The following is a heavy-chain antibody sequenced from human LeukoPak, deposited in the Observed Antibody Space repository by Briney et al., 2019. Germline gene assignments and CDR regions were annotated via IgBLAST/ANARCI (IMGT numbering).Heavy chain of an antibody. CDR2: ISSSSSTI. D-gene: IGHD6-6*01. J-gene: IGHJ4*02. CDR1: GFTFSSYS. V-gene: IGHV3-48*01. Sequence: GGSLRLSCAASGFTFSSYSMNWVRQAPGKGLEWVSYISSSSSTIYYADSVKGRFTISRDNAKNSLYLQMNSLRAEDTAVYYCARGSSSSPLFDYWGQGTLSPSPQ. CDR3: ARGSSSSPLFDY.